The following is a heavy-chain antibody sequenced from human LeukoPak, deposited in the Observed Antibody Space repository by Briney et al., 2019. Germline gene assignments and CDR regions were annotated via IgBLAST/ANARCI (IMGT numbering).Heavy chain of an antibody. CDR1: GYSISSGYY. J-gene: IGHJ4*02. D-gene: IGHD3-16*01. CDR3: ARAGGLPYHFDY. CDR2: IYHSGST. Sequence: RPSETLSLTCAVSGYSISSGYYWGWIRQPPGQGLEWIGSIYHSGSTYYNPSLKSRVTISVDTSKNQFSLKLSSVTAADTAMFYCARAGGLPYHFDYWGQGTLVTVSS. V-gene: IGHV4-38-2*01.